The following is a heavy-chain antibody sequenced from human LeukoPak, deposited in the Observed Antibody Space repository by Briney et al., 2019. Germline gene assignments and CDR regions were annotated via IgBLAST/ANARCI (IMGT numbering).Heavy chain of an antibody. CDR1: GGSISSYY. Sequence: SETLSLTCTVSGGSISSYYWSWIRQPPGKGLEWIGYIYYSGSTSYNTSLKSRVTISVDTSKNQFSLKLSSVTAADTAVYYCARGRRYGDFDYWGQGTLVTVSS. V-gene: IGHV4-59*01. CDR3: ARGRRYGDFDY. D-gene: IGHD4-17*01. J-gene: IGHJ4*02. CDR2: IYYSGST.